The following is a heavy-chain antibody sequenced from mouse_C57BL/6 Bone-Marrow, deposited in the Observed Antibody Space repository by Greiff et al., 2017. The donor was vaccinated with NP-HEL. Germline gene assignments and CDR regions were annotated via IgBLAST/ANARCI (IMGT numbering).Heavy chain of an antibody. V-gene: IGHV14-4*01. D-gene: IGHD2-2*01. CDR3: TTGGYGYYFDY. J-gene: IGHJ2*01. CDR1: GFNIKDDY. Sequence: EVKLMESGAELVRPGASVKLSCTASGFNIKDDYMHWVKPRPEQGLEWIGWIDPENGDTEYASKFQGKATITADTSSNTAYLQLSSLTSEDTAVYYCTTGGYGYYFDYWGQGTTLTVSS. CDR2: IDPENGDT.